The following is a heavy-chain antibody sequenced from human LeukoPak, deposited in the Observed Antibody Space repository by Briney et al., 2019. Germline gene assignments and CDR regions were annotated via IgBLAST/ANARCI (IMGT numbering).Heavy chain of an antibody. Sequence: ASVKVSCKASGYTFTGYYMHWVRQAPGQGLEWMGWINPNSGGTNYAQKFQGRVTMTRDTSISTAYMELSRLGSDDTAVYYCASIRVAAAGTWFDYWGQGTLVTVSS. J-gene: IGHJ4*02. CDR1: GYTFTGYY. D-gene: IGHD6-13*01. CDR2: INPNSGGT. V-gene: IGHV1-2*02. CDR3: ASIRVAAAGTWFDY.